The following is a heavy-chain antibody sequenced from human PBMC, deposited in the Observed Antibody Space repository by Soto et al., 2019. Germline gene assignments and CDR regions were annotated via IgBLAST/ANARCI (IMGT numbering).Heavy chain of an antibody. CDR3: ARDFFDSSDYTTNWFDP. D-gene: IGHD3-22*01. J-gene: IGHJ5*02. CDR2: IFYSGST. CDR1: GGSFSSSSYY. Sequence: PSETLSLTCTVSGGSFSSSSYYWGWIRQPPGKGLEWIGSIFYSGSTYYSPSLKSRVTISVDTSKNQFSLKLSSVTAADTALYYCARDFFDSSDYTTNWFDPWGQGTLVTVSS. V-gene: IGHV4-39*01.